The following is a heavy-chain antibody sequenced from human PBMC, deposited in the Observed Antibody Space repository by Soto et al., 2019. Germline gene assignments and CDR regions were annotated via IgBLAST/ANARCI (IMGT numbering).Heavy chain of an antibody. V-gene: IGHV1-69*13. Sequence: ASVKVSCKASGGTFSSYAISWVRQAPGQGLEWMGGIIPIFGTANYAQKFQGRVTITADESTSTAYMELSSLRSEDTAVYYCARSDYDFSNMDVWGQGTTVTVSS. D-gene: IGHD3-3*01. CDR1: GGTFSSYA. CDR2: IIPIFGTA. CDR3: ARSDYDFSNMDV. J-gene: IGHJ6*02.